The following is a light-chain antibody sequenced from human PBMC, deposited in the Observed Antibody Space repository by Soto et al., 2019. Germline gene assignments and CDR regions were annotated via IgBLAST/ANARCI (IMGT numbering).Light chain of an antibody. CDR3: QQYGSSIT. V-gene: IGKV3D-20*01. CDR2: GAS. J-gene: IGKJ5*01. CDR1: QSVSSN. Sequence: IVMTQSPATLSVSPGERATLSCRASQSVSSNLAWYQQKPGLAPRLLIYGASSRATGVPDRFSGGGSGTDFTLTISRLEPEDFAVYYCQQYGSSITFGQGTRLEIK.